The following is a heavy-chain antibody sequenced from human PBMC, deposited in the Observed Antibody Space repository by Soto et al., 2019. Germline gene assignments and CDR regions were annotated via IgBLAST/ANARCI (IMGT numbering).Heavy chain of an antibody. CDR1: GGTFSSYA. V-gene: IGHV1-69*01. Sequence: QVQLVQSGAEVKKPGSSVKVSCKASGGTFSSYAISWVRQAPGQGLEWMGGIIPIFGTANYAQKFQGRVTITADESTSTAYMELSSLRSEDTAVYYCARDLMSLYSRSSTYCYYGMDVWGQGTTVTVSS. CDR3: ARDLMSLYSRSSTYCYYGMDV. J-gene: IGHJ6*02. CDR2: IIPIFGTA. D-gene: IGHD6-6*01.